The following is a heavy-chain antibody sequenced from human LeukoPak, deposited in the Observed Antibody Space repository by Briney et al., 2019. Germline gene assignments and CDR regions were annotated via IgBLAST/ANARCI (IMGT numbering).Heavy chain of an antibody. Sequence: SVKVSCKASGGTFSSYAISWVRQAPGQGLEWMGRIIPILGIANYAQKFQGRVTITADKSTSTAYKELSSLRSEDTAVYYCATSGSYYRIDEIDYWGQGTLVTVPS. D-gene: IGHD1-26*01. CDR3: ATSGSYYRIDEIDY. J-gene: IGHJ4*02. CDR1: GGTFSSYA. CDR2: IIPILGIA. V-gene: IGHV1-69*04.